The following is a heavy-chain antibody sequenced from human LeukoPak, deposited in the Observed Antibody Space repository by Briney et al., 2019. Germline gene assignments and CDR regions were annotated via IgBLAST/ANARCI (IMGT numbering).Heavy chain of an antibody. CDR1: GFTFSSYG. CDR3: AKDEPPFMIVVVNPDY. Sequence: GGSLRLSCAASGFTFSSYGMHWVRQAPGKGLEWVAFIRYDGSNKYYADSVKGRFTISRDNSKNTLYLQMNSLRAEDTAVYYCAKDEPPFMIVVVNPDYWGQGTLVTVSS. D-gene: IGHD3-22*01. J-gene: IGHJ4*02. V-gene: IGHV3-30*02. CDR2: IRYDGSNK.